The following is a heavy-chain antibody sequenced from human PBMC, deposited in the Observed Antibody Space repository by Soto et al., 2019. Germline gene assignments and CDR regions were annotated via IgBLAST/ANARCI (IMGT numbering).Heavy chain of an antibody. V-gene: IGHV4-30-4*01. CDR2: IYYSGST. Sequence: SETLSLTCTVSGGSISSGDYYWSWIRQPPGKGLEWIGYIYYSGSTYYNPSLKSRVTISVDTSKNQFSLKLSSVTAADTAVYYCARSYYGGNSIDWFDPWGQGTLVTVSS. CDR3: ARSYYGGNSIDWFDP. D-gene: IGHD4-17*01. CDR1: GGSISSGDYY. J-gene: IGHJ5*02.